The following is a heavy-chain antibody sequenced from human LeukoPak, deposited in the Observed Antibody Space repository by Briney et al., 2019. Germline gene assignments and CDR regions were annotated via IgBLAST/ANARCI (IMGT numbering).Heavy chain of an antibody. CDR3: ARDGYSFGHDFDY. CDR1: GFTSSSYW. V-gene: IGHV3-74*01. CDR2: IKGDGSST. Sequence: GGSLRLSCAASGFTSSSYWMHWVRHTPGNGLVWVSCIKGDGSSTSYADSVKGRFTISRDNAKNTLYLQMNRLRAEDTAVYYCARDGYSFGHDFDYWGQGTLVTVSS. J-gene: IGHJ4*02. D-gene: IGHD5-18*01.